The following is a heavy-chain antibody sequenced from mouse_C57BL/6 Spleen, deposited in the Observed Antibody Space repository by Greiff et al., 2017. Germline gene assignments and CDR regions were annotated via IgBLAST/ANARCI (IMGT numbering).Heavy chain of an antibody. D-gene: IGHD1-1*01. V-gene: IGHV1-69*01. CDR3: ARAGFITTVVAKGFAMGY. Sequence: VQLQQPGAELVMPGASVKLSCKASGYTFTSYWMHWVKQRPGQGLEWIGEIDPSDSYTNYNQKFKGKSTLTVDKSSSAAYMQLSSLTSEDSAVYYCARAGFITTVVAKGFAMGYWGQGTSVPVSS. CDR2: IDPSDSYT. CDR1: GYTFTSYW. J-gene: IGHJ4*01.